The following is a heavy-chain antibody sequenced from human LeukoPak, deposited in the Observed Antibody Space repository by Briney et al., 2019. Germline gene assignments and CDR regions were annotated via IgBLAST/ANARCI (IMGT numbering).Heavy chain of an antibody. CDR3: ARDSVIVVSSGAFDI. J-gene: IGHJ3*02. CDR1: GGSISSHY. D-gene: IGHD2/OR15-2a*01. Sequence: PSETLSLTCTVSGGSISSHYWSWIRQPPGKGLEWIGSIYYSGSTYYNPSLKSRVTISVDTSKNQFSLKLSSVTAADTAVYYCARDSVIVVSSGAFDIWGQGTMVTVSS. V-gene: IGHV4-59*11. CDR2: IYYSGST.